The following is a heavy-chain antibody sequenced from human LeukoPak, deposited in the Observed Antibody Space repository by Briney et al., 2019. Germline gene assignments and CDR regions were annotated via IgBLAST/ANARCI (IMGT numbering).Heavy chain of an antibody. CDR3: ARALGGGGDAFDI. J-gene: IGHJ3*02. CDR2: IRFDGSDE. V-gene: IGHV3-30*02. CDR1: EFTFNSYG. D-gene: IGHD3-10*01. Sequence: GGSLRLSCTASEFTFNSYGMHWVRQAPGKGLEWVAFIRFDGSDEHYADSVKGRFTISRDNSKNTLYLQMNSLRAEDTAVYYCARALGGGGDAFDIWGQGTMVTVSS.